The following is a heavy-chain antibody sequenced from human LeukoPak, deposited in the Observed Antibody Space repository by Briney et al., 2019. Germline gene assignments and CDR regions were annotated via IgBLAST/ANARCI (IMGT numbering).Heavy chain of an antibody. CDR2: IYYSGST. Sequence: SETLSLTCTVSGGSISGFYWSWIRQPPGKGLEWIGYIYYSGSTNYNPSLKSRVTMSVDTSKNQFSLKLSSVTAADTALYFCARRLRGTPFDYWGQGTLVTVSS. V-gene: IGHV4-59*01. D-gene: IGHD2-15*01. J-gene: IGHJ4*02. CDR1: GGSISGFY. CDR3: ARRLRGTPFDY.